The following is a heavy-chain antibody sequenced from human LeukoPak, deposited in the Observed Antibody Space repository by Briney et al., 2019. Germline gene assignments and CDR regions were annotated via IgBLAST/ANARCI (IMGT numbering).Heavy chain of an antibody. D-gene: IGHD3-16*01. J-gene: IGHJ4*02. CDR1: GYTFTGYY. V-gene: IGHV1-2*02. Sequence: ASVKVSCKAFGYTFTGYYMHWVRQAPGQGLEWMGWINPNSGGTNYAQKFQGRVTMTRDTSISTAYMELSRLRSDDTAVYYCARDCPVTFSDNFDYWGQGNLVTVSS. CDR2: INPNSGGT. CDR3: ARDCPVTFSDNFDY.